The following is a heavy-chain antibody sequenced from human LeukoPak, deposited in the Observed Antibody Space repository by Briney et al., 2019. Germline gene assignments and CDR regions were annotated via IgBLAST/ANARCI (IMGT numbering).Heavy chain of an antibody. V-gene: IGHV4-61*02. CDR3: ARSGYFDWLSYDY. D-gene: IGHD3-9*01. Sequence: SETLSLTCTVSGGSISSGSYYWSWIRQPAGKGLEWIGRIYTSGSTNYNPSLKSRVTISVDTSKNQFSLKLSSVTAADTAVYYCARSGYFDWLSYDYWGQGTLVTVSS. CDR1: GGSISSGSYY. J-gene: IGHJ4*02. CDR2: IYTSGST.